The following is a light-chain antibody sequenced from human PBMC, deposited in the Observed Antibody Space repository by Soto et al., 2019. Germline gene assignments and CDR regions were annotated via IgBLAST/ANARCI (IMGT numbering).Light chain of an antibody. V-gene: IGLV2-23*01. J-gene: IGLJ2*01. Sequence: QSALTQPASVSGSPGQSITVSCTGTSSDVGGYSLVSWYHQNPGKAPKLVIYKGSKRPSGVSNRLSGSKSGNTASLTISGLQPEDEGDYYCCSYTSSTVIFGGGTKLTVL. CDR2: KGS. CDR1: SSDVGGYSL. CDR3: CSYTSSTVI.